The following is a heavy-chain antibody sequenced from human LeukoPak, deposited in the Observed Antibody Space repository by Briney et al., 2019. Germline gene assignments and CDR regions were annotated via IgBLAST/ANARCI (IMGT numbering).Heavy chain of an antibody. CDR3: AREVRSNDAFDI. V-gene: IGHV4-61*02. D-gene: IGHD3-10*01. CDR2: IYTSGST. CDR1: GPSISSGSYF. Sequence: SETLSLTCTVSGPSISSGSYFWSWIRQPAGKGLEWIGSIYTSGSTNYNPSLKSRVAISVDTSKNQFSLKLSSVTAADTAVYSCAREVRSNDAFDIWGQGTMVTVSS. J-gene: IGHJ3*02.